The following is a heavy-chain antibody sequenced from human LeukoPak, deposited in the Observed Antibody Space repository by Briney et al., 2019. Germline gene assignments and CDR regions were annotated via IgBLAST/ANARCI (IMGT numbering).Heavy chain of an antibody. CDR2: ISSDGSIT. Sequence: GGSLTLSCVASGFTLSGHWMHWVRQVPGKGLMGVSRISSDGSITTYADSVKGRFTISRDIARNTLYLQMNSLTADDTALYYCARSGYYNGYDYWGQGTLVTVFS. CDR3: ARSGYYNGYDY. D-gene: IGHD3-10*01. V-gene: IGHV3-74*03. J-gene: IGHJ4*02. CDR1: GFTLSGHW.